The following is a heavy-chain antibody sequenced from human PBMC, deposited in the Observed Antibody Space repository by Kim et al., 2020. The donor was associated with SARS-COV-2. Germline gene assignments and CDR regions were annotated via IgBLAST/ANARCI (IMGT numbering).Heavy chain of an antibody. CDR2: ISAYNGNT. CDR3: ARERYHYGSGSYYNNLPEYYCGIDV. V-gene: IGHV1-18*04. Sequence: ASVKVSCKASGYTFTSYGISWVRQAPGQGLEWMGWISAYNGNTNYAQKLQGRVTMTTDTSTSTAYMELRSLRSDDTAVYYCARERYHYGSGSYYNNLPEYYCGIDVWGQGTTVTVSS. D-gene: IGHD3-10*01. J-gene: IGHJ6*02. CDR1: GYTFTSYG.